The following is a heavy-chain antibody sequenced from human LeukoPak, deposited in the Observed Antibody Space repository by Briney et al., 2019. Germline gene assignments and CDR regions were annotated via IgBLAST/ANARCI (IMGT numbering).Heavy chain of an antibody. V-gene: IGHV3-48*03. CDR3: ASSGVVAATSVFDY. J-gene: IGHJ4*02. D-gene: IGHD2-15*01. CDR2: ISDSGETT. CDR1: GFNFSNYE. Sequence: GGSLRLSCGASGFNFSNYEMNWVRQTPGKGLEWTSYISDSGETTYYADSVKGRFTISRDNSKNTLYLQMNSLRAEDTAVYYCASSGVVAATSVFDYWGQGTLVTVSS.